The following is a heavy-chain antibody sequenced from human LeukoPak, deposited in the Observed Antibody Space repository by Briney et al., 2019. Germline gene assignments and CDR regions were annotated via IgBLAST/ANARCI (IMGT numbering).Heavy chain of an antibody. J-gene: IGHJ6*02. D-gene: IGHD3-16*02. V-gene: IGHV5-51*01. CDR3: ARHYDYVWGSYRYSLSGGMDV. CDR2: IWPGNSDT. CDR1: GYSFTTFW. Sequence: PGESLKISCKASGYSFTTFWIGWVRQMPGKGLEWMAIIWPGNSDTRYSPSSEGQVTISVDTSINTAYLQWSSLKASDTAMYYCARHYDYVWGSYRYSLSGGMDVWGQGTTVTVSS.